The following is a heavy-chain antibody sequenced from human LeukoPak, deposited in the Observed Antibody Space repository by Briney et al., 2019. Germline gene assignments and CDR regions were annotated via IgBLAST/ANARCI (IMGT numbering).Heavy chain of an antibody. Sequence: GGALRLSCAASGFTFIRYSMNWVRQAPGKGLEWVSSISSSTIYTYYADSVKGRFTISRDNAKNSLYLQMNSLRAEDTAVYYCARESGGWELPQNYYYYYYMDVWGKGTTVTVSS. CDR1: GFTFIRYS. D-gene: IGHD1-26*01. J-gene: IGHJ6*03. CDR2: ISSSTIYT. CDR3: ARESGGWELPQNYYYYYYMDV. V-gene: IGHV3-21*01.